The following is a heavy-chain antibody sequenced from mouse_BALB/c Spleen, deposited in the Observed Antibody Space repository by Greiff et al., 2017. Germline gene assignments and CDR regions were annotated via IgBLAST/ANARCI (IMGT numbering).Heavy chain of an antibody. CDR3: TLGYPNWYFDV. CDR1: GYTFTSYY. D-gene: IGHD2-2*01. J-gene: IGHJ1*01. V-gene: IGHV1S81*02. CDR2: INPSNGGT. Sequence: QVQLQQPGAELVKPGASVKLSCKASGYTFTSYYMYWVKQRPGQGLEWIGGINPSNGGTNFNEKFKSKATLTVDKSSSTAYMQLSSLTSEDSAVYYCTLGYPNWYFDVWGAGTTVTVSS.